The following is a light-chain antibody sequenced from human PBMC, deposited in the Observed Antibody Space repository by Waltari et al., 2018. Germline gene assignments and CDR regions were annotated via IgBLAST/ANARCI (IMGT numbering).Light chain of an antibody. V-gene: IGKV1-39*01. CDR2: GAS. Sequence: DIQMTQSPSSLSASVGDRVTITCRASQSISRKLNWYQQKPGKAPRLLISGASSLESGVPSRFSGSGSGTDFTLTITSLQAEDFATYYCQESDSTLTWTFGPGTKVEI. CDR3: QESDSTLTWT. J-gene: IGKJ1*01. CDR1: QSISRK.